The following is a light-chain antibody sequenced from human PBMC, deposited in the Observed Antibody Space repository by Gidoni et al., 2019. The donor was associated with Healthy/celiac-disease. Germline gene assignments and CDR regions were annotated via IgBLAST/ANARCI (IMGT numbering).Light chain of an antibody. J-gene: IGKJ1*01. CDR1: QSVLYSSNNKNY. CDR2: GAS. CDR3: QQYYSTLTWT. V-gene: IGKV4-1*01. Sequence: DIVMTQSPDSLACSLRERATINCKSSQSVLYSSNNKNYLAWYQQKPGQPPKLLIYGASTREAGVPDRFSGSGSGTDFTLTISSLQAEDVAVYYCQQYYSTLTWTFXQXTKVEIK.